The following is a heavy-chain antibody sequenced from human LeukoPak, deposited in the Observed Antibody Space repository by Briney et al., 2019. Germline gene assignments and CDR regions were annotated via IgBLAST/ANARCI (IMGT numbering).Heavy chain of an antibody. J-gene: IGHJ5*02. Sequence: PGGSLRLSCAASGFTFSSYWMSWVRQAPGKGLEWVANIKQDGSEKYYVDSVKGRFTISRDNAKNSLYLQMNSLRAEDTAVYYCARDSRLRFLEFHFLDPWGQGTLVTVSS. CDR2: IKQDGSEK. D-gene: IGHD3-3*01. CDR1: GFTFSSYW. V-gene: IGHV3-7*01. CDR3: ARDSRLRFLEFHFLDP.